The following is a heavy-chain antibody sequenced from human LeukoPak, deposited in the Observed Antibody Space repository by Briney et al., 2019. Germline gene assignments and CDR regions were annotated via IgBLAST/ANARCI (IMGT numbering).Heavy chain of an antibody. J-gene: IGHJ4*02. CDR3: ARVGTTVTKEDYFDY. Sequence: GGSLRLSCAASGFTFNTYGMHWVRQAPGKGLEWVANIKQDGSEKYYVDSVKGRFTISRDNAKNSLYLQMNSLRAEDTAVYYCARVGTTVTKEDYFDYWGQGTLVTVSS. CDR2: IKQDGSEK. D-gene: IGHD4-17*01. V-gene: IGHV3-7*01. CDR1: GFTFNTYG.